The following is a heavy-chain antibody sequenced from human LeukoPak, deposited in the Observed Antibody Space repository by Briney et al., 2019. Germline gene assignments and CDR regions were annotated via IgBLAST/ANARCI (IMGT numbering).Heavy chain of an antibody. CDR1: GYTFTGYY. J-gene: IGHJ4*02. CDR2: INPNSGGT. CDR3: ARDLLTGGSGSYYPGFY. Sequence: ASVKVSCKASGYTFTGYYMHWVRQAPGQGLEWMGRINPNSGGTNYAQKFQGRVTMTRDTSISTAYMELSRLRSDDTAVYYCARDLLTGGSGSYYPGFYWGQGTLVTASS. V-gene: IGHV1-2*06. D-gene: IGHD3-10*01.